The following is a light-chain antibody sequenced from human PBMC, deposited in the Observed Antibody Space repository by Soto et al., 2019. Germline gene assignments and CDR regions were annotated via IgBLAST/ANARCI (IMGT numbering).Light chain of an antibody. CDR3: QQYYHWGLS. CDR2: ASS. Sequence: VMTQSPANLSVSPGEGVTLFCRASQNVANNIAWYQVKPAQPPRLLIYASSTRATGIPATFSGSGSETQCSLTISSLQSEDAAVYYCQQYYHWGLSFGGGTKVEI. V-gene: IGKV3D-15*01. CDR1: QNVANN. J-gene: IGKJ4*01.